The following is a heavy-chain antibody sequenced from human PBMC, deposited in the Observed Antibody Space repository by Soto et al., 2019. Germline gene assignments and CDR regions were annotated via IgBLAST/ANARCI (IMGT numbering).Heavy chain of an antibody. Sequence: QVQLQESGPGLVKPSGTLSLTCAVSGGSISSSNWWSWVRQPPGKGLEWIGEIYHSGSTNYNPSLKRRVTISADKSKNQCALKLSSVTAADTAVYYCARGVAVAGTLLGYFDYWGQGTLVTVSS. CDR1: GGSISSSNW. V-gene: IGHV4-4*02. J-gene: IGHJ4*02. CDR2: IYHSGST. D-gene: IGHD6-19*01. CDR3: ARGVAVAGTLLGYFDY.